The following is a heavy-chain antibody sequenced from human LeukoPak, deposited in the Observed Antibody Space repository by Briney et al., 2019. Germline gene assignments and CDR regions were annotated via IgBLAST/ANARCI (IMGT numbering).Heavy chain of an antibody. V-gene: IGHV4-59*11. CDR3: ARATGNYDSTYFDY. CDR1: GGSISSHY. Sequence: SETLSLTCTVSGGSISSHYWSWIRQPPGKGLAWIGYIYYSGSTNYNPSLKSRVTISVDTSKNQFSLKLSSVTAADTAVYYCARATGNYDSTYFDYWGQGTLVTVSS. CDR2: IYYSGST. D-gene: IGHD3-22*01. J-gene: IGHJ4*02.